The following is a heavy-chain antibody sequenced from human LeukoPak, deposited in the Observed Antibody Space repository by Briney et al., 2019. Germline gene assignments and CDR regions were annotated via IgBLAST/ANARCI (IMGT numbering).Heavy chain of an antibody. CDR3: ARGATMVRGVMIL. V-gene: IGHV3-23*01. D-gene: IGHD3-10*01. J-gene: IGHJ4*02. Sequence: GGSLRLSCAASGFTFSNYAINWVRQAPGKGLEWVSSISGSGGNTYYADSVKGRFTISRDNAKNSLYLQMNSLRAEDTAVYYCARGATMVRGVMILWGQGTLVTVSS. CDR2: ISGSGGNT. CDR1: GFTFSNYA.